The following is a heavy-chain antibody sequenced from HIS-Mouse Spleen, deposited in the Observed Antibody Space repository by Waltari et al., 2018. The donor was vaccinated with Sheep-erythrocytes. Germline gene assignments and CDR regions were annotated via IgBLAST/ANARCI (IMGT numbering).Heavy chain of an antibody. D-gene: IGHD4-17*01. CDR3: ARVAAVTTYYFDY. V-gene: IGHV3-21*01. CDR2: ISRRSSYI. J-gene: IGHJ4*02. CDR1: GFTFSSYS. Sequence: EVQLVESGGGLVKPGGSLRLSCAASGFTFSSYSMNWVRQAPGKALEWVSSISRRSSYIDDADSVKGRFTISRDNAKNSLYLQMNSLRAEDTAVYYCARVAAVTTYYFDYWGQGTLVTVSS.